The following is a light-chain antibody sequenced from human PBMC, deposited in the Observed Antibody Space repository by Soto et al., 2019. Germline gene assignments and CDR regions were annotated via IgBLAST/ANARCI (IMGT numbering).Light chain of an antibody. V-gene: IGLV6-57*04. CDR2: ENN. CDR1: RGSIANNY. CDR3: QSYDSDFVV. J-gene: IGLJ2*01. Sequence: FMLTQPHSVSESPGKTLSIPCTRSRGSIANNYVQWYQQRPGSPPTTVIYENNQKLSGVPDRFSGSTDGSSNSASLTISGLQTEDEADYYCQSYDSDFVVFGGGTKLTVL.